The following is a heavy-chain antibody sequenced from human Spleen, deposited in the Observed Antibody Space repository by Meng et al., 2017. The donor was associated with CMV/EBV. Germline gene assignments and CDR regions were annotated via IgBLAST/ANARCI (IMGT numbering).Heavy chain of an antibody. D-gene: IGHD6-6*01. CDR3: ARGPYSSSTDY. V-gene: IGHV3-13*01. J-gene: IGHJ4*02. CDR2: IGTAGDT. Sequence: GGSLRLSCAASGFTFSSYDMHWVRQATGKGLEWVSAIGTAGDTYYPGSVKGRFTISRDNAKNSLYLQMNSLRAEDTAVYYCARGPYSSSTDYWGQGTLVTVSS. CDR1: GFTFSSYD.